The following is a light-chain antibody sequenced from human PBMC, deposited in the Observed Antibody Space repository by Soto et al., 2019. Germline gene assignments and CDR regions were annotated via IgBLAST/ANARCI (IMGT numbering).Light chain of an antibody. J-gene: IGLJ2*01. CDR3: LSFDSSLSVV. V-gene: IGLV1-40*01. CDR2: SNT. CDR1: SSNIVAGYD. Sequence: QSVLTQPPSVSGAPGQRVTITCTGSSSNIVAGYDVHWYQHLPRRAPKLLIHSNTNRPSGVPDRFSCSKSGNTPTLAITGLQAQNEAEYYSLSFDSSLSVVFGRGTPLTVL.